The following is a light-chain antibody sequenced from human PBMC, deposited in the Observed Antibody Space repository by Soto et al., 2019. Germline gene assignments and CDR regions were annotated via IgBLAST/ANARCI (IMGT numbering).Light chain of an antibody. V-gene: IGLV2-8*01. CDR2: GVN. CDR1: SSDVGAYDY. Sequence: QSALTQPPSASGSPGQSVTISCTGTSSDVGAYDYVSWHQQHPGKAPKVIIYGVNKRPSGVPDRFSGSKSGNTASLTVSGLQAEDEADYYCSSYAGTNNYVFGIGTKV. CDR3: SSYAGTNNYV. J-gene: IGLJ1*01.